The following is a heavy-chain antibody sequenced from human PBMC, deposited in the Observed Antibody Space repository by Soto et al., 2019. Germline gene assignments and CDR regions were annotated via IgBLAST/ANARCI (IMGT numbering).Heavy chain of an antibody. Sequence: QVQLVQSGAEVRKPGSSVKVSCKAPGGTFSTYIISWVRQAPGQGLEWMGRIIPIPDITDYALKFQGTVTVTADRSTSTASLELTSLNSEDTAVYYCARDRITKRVDAFELWGQGTMVTVSS. CDR2: IIPIPDIT. J-gene: IGHJ3*01. CDR1: GGTFSTYI. V-gene: IGHV1-69*08. D-gene: IGHD3-3*01. CDR3: ARDRITKRVDAFEL.